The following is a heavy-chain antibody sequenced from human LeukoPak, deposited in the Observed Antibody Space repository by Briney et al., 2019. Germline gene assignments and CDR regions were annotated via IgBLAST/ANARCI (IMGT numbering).Heavy chain of an antibody. Sequence: GGSLRLSCVASGFTFSNVWMTWVRKAQGKGLEWVGRIKSKTDGGTTDYAAPVKGRFAISRDDSKNMLYLQMNSLKTEDTAVYYCSTGFYCSGDSCYYGFFQHWGQGTLVTVSS. D-gene: IGHD2-15*01. CDR3: STGFYCSGDSCYYGFFQH. V-gene: IGHV3-15*01. J-gene: IGHJ1*01. CDR1: GFTFSNVW. CDR2: IKSKTDGGTT.